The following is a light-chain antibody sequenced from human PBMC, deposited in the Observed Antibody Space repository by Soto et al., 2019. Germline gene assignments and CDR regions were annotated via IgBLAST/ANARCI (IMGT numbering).Light chain of an antibody. CDR3: QQTSSFPLT. Sequence: DIPMTQSPSFVSASVGDGVTITCRASQGITSWLAWYKHKPGRAPKLRIHAASSLESGVPSRFSGSGSGTDFTLTISSLQPEDFATYYCQQTSSFPLTFGGGTKVEIK. J-gene: IGKJ4*01. CDR2: AAS. CDR1: QGITSW. V-gene: IGKV1-12*01.